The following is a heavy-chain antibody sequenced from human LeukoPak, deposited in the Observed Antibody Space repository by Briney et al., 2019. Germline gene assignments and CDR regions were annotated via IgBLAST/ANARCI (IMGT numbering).Heavy chain of an antibody. J-gene: IGHJ2*01. CDR2: LYSGSST. D-gene: IGHD3-3*02. V-gene: IGHV3-53*01. Sequence: GGSLRLSCAASGFTVSTNYMNWVRQAPGKGLEWVSILYSGSSTYYADSVEGRFIVSRDSSKNTLSLQMNDLRAEDTAVYYGARVGDHFHWYLDLWGRGTLVTVSS. CDR3: ARVGDHFHWYLDL. CDR1: GFTVSTNY.